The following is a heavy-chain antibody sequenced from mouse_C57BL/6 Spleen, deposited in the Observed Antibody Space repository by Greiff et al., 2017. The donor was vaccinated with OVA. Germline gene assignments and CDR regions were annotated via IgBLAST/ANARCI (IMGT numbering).Heavy chain of an antibody. CDR2: INPSTGGT. J-gene: IGHJ2*01. CDR3: ARWLPHYFDY. Sequence: EVQLQESGPELVKPGASVKISCKASGYSFTGYYMNWVKQSPEKSLEWIGEINPSTGGTTYNQKFKAKATLTVDKTSSTAYMQLKSLTSEDSAVYYCARWLPHYFDYWGQGTTLTVSS. CDR1: GYSFTGYY. D-gene: IGHD2-2*01. V-gene: IGHV1-42*01.